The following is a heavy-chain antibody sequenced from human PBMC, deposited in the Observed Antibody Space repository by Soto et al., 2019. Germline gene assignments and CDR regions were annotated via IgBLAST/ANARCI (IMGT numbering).Heavy chain of an antibody. D-gene: IGHD3-9*01. Sequence: SETLSLTCTVCGGFISSYYWTWIRQPPGKGLEWLGYIFYSGSTNYNPSLKGRLTVSVDTSKNQFFLKLASVTAADTAVYYCARENNDWSLDFWGQGILVTVSS. CDR1: GGFISSYY. V-gene: IGHV4-59*12. CDR2: IFYSGST. J-gene: IGHJ4*02. CDR3: ARENNDWSLDF.